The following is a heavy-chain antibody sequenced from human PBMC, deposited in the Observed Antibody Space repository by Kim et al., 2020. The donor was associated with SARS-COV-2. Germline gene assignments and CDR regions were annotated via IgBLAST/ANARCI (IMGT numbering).Heavy chain of an antibody. J-gene: IGHJ4*02. D-gene: IGHD3-16*02. CDR1: GFTFGDYA. Sequence: GRSLRLSCTASGFTFGDYAMSWFRQAPGKGLEWVGFIRSKAYGGTTEYAASVKGRFTISRDDSKSIAYLQMNSLKTEDTAVYYCTRGMRYYDYVWGSYRYTVSDYWGQGTLVTVSS. CDR2: IRSKAYGGTT. V-gene: IGHV3-49*03. CDR3: TRGMRYYDYVWGSYRYTVSDY.